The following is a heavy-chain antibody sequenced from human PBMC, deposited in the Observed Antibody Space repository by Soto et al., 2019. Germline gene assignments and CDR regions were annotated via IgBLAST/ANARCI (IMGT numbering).Heavy chain of an antibody. V-gene: IGHV4-39*01. Sequence: SETLSLTCIVSGGSISSSNYDWGWIRQPPGKGLEWIGNIYYTGSTWYNPSLKSRVTMSIDTSKNQFSLRLSSVTAADTAVYYCAGLGRQLVRDDYWGQGSLVTVSS. CDR3: AGLGRQLVRDDY. D-gene: IGHD6-13*01. J-gene: IGHJ4*02. CDR2: IYYTGST. CDR1: GGSISSSNYD.